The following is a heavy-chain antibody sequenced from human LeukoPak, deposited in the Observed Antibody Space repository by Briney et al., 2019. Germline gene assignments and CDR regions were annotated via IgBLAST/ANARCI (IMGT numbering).Heavy chain of an antibody. Sequence: PGGSPRLSCAASGFTVSSNYMSWVRQAPGKGLEWVSVIYSGGSTYYADSVKGRFTISRDNSKNTLYLQMNSLRAEDTAVYYCARTAAAAGYYYYYGMDVWGKGTTVTVSS. V-gene: IGHV3-53*01. CDR1: GFTVSSNY. CDR2: IYSGGST. D-gene: IGHD6-13*01. CDR3: ARTAAAAGYYYYYGMDV. J-gene: IGHJ6*04.